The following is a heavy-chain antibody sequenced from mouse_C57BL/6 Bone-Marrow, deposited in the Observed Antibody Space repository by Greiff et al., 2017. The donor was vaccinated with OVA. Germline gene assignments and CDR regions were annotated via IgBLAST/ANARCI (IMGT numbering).Heavy chain of an antibody. D-gene: IGHD1-1*01. Sequence: VQLQQSGAELVKPGASVKLSCKASGYTFTSYWMHWVKQRPGQGLEWIGMIHPNSGSTNYNEKFKSKATLTVDKSSSTAYMQLSSLTSEDSAVYYFARRPTVVARDYAMDYWGQGTSGTVSS. CDR3: ARRPTVVARDYAMDY. V-gene: IGHV1-64*01. CDR2: IHPNSGST. CDR1: GYTFTSYW. J-gene: IGHJ4*01.